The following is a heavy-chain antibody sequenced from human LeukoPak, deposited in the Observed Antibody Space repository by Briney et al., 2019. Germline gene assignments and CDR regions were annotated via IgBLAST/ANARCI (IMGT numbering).Heavy chain of an antibody. J-gene: IGHJ4*02. CDR3: ARVDYGAFDY. D-gene: IGHD3-16*01. Sequence: GGSLRLSCAASGFTFGSHWMSWVRQAPGKGLEWVANIKPDGSAKYYVDSVKGRFTISRDNAKNSLYLQMNSLRVEDTAVYNCARVDYGAFDYWGQGTLVTVSS. CDR2: IKPDGSAK. V-gene: IGHV3-7*03. CDR1: GFTFGSHW.